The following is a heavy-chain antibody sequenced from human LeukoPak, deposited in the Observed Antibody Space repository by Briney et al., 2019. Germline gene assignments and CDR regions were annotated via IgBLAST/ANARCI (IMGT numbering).Heavy chain of an antibody. D-gene: IGHD3-10*01. CDR1: GYTFTSYG. V-gene: IGHV1-18*01. CDR2: IGAYNGKI. Sequence: ASVKVSCNTSGYTFTSYGISWVRQAPGQGLEWMGWIGAYNGKINYAQTSQGRVTMTTDTSTSTAYMELRSLRSDDTAVYYCARVRAGLGGGHWFDPWGQGTLVTVSS. J-gene: IGHJ5*02. CDR3: ARVRAGLGGGHWFDP.